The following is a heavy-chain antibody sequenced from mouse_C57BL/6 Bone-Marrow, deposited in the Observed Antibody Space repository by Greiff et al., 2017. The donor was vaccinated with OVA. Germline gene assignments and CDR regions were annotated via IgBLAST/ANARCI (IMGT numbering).Heavy chain of an antibody. Sequence: VQLKESGGGLVKPGGSLKLSCAASGFTFSSYAMSWVRQTPEKRLEWVATISDGGSYTYYPDNVKGRFTISRDNAKNNLYLQMSHLKSEDTAMYYCARDYSWFAYWGQGTLVTVSA. CDR3: ARDYSWFAY. J-gene: IGHJ3*01. CDR1: GFTFSSYA. V-gene: IGHV5-4*01. CDR2: ISDGGSYT. D-gene: IGHD1-1*01.